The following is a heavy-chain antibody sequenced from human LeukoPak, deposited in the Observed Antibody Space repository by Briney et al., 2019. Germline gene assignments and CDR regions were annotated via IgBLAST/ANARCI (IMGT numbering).Heavy chain of an antibody. J-gene: IGHJ4*02. Sequence: HPGGSLRLSCAASGFTFSSYAMHRVRQAPGKGLEWVAVISYDGSNKYYADCVKGRFTISRDNSKNTLYLQMNSLRAEDTAVYYCARDLTTVTWGDYWGQGTLVTVSS. V-gene: IGHV3-30-3*01. D-gene: IGHD4-17*01. CDR1: GFTFSSYA. CDR3: ARDLTTVTWGDY. CDR2: ISYDGSNK.